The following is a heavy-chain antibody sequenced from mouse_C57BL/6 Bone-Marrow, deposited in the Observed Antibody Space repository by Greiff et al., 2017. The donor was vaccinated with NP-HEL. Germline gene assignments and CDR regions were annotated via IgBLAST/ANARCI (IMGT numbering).Heavy chain of an antibody. CDR3: ARDPLPMDY. V-gene: IGHV5-4*01. CDR2: ISDGGSYT. J-gene: IGHJ4*01. Sequence: EVKLVESGGGLVKPGGSLKLSCAASGFTFSSYAMSWVRQTPEKRLEWVATISDGGSYTYYPDNVKGRVTFSRDNAKNNLYLQMNDLKSEDTAMYYCARDPLPMDYWGQGTSVTVSS. CDR1: GFTFSSYA.